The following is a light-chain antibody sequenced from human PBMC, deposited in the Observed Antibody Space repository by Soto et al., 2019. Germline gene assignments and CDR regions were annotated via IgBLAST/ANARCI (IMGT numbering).Light chain of an antibody. CDR2: KAS. J-gene: IGKJ2*01. CDR1: QSINRW. V-gene: IGKV1-5*03. Sequence: DIQMTQAPSPLSSAVVDTLRIACGASQSINRWLAWYQQKPGKAPKLLIYKASTLESGVPSRFSGGGIGTEFSLSISSLQPDDFATYYCQQYSTYPYIFGQGTKVDIK. CDR3: QQYSTYPYI.